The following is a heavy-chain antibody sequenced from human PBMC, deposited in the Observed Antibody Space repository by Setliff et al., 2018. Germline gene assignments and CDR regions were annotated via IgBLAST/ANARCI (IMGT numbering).Heavy chain of an antibody. CDR3: VRDTTSGWMLTN. CDR2: IYSGTI. J-gene: IGHJ4*02. CDR1: GFTLSDNY. Sequence: GSLRLSCAASGFTLSDNYMTWIRQAPGKGLEWVSYIYSGTIYYANSVRGRFTISRDNARDSLYLQMNSLRAEDTAVYYCVRDTTSGWMLTNWGQGTLVTVSS. D-gene: IGHD6-25*01. V-gene: IGHV3-11*04.